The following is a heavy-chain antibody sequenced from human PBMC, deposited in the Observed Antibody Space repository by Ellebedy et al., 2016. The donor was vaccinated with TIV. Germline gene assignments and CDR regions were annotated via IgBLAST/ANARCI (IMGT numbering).Heavy chain of an antibody. V-gene: IGHV3-7*03. CDR1: GFSFNNYW. D-gene: IGHD4-23*01. Sequence: PGGSLRLSCAASGFSFNNYWMNLAPQAPGKRLEWVANIKQDGSEQYYVDSVKGRFTISRDNAKNSLYLQMHSLRGEDTAMYYCVRGAGWVTDYWGQGTLVTVSS. CDR3: VRGAGWVTDY. J-gene: IGHJ4*02. CDR2: IKQDGSEQ.